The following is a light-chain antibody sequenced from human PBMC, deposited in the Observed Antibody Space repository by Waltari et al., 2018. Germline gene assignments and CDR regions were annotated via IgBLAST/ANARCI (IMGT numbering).Light chain of an antibody. CDR1: QDIRSD. CDR2: TAS. CDR3: LQHNSYPLT. Sequence: DIQMTQSPSSLSASVGDRVTVTCRASQDIRSDLAWYQQKPGEAPKRLIYTASILQSGIPSRFSGSGSGTEFSLTITSLQPEDFATYYCLQHNSYPLTFGGGTKVEI. J-gene: IGKJ4*01. V-gene: IGKV1-17*01.